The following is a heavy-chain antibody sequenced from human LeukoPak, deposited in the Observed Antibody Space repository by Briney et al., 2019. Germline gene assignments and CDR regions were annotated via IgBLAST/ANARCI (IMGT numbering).Heavy chain of an antibody. V-gene: IGHV4-61*01. CDR1: GGSISSISNYY. D-gene: IGHD2-15*01. Sequence: PSETLSLTCIFSGGSISSISNYYWSWIRQPPGKGLEWIGYIYYSGSTNYNPSLKSRVTISIDTSKNQFSLKLISVTAADTAVYYCARSDCSGGSCYINLDYWGQGTLVTVSS. CDR3: ARSDCSGGSCYINLDY. J-gene: IGHJ4*02. CDR2: IYYSGST.